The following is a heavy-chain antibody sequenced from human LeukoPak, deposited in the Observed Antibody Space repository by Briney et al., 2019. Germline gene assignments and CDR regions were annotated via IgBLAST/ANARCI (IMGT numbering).Heavy chain of an antibody. D-gene: IGHD2-2*01. CDR3: AKFPPDIVVVPAAFDY. Sequence: PGGSLRLSCAASGFTFSSYAMSWVRQAPGEGLEWVSAISGRGGSTYYADSVKGRFTISRDNSKNTLFLQMYSLRAEDTAVYYCAKFPPDIVVVPAAFDYWGQGTLVTVSS. CDR1: GFTFSSYA. CDR2: ISGRGGST. V-gene: IGHV3-23*01. J-gene: IGHJ4*02.